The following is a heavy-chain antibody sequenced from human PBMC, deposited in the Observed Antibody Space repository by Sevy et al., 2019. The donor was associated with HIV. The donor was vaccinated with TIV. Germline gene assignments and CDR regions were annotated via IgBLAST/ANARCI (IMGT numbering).Heavy chain of an antibody. CDR2: IYYNGHI. V-gene: IGHV4-59*08. CDR1: GGSITSLY. CDR3: AGENAWGRGYS. Sequence: SETLSLTCTVSGGSITSLYWNWIRQPPGKGLEWIANIYYNGHINYNPSLKSRVTLSLDTSKNQFSLGLGSVPAADTAMYYCAGENAWGRGYSWGQGTLVTVSS. J-gene: IGHJ4*02. D-gene: IGHD1-26*01.